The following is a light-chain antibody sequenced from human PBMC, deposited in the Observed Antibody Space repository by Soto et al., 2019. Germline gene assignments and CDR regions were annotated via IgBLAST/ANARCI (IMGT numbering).Light chain of an antibody. CDR1: QSVSSSY. CDR2: GAS. J-gene: IGKJ1*01. CDR3: QQFART. Sequence: DIELTQSPGTLSFSPWASATLSCTASQSVSSSYLAWYQQKPGQAPRLLIYGASSRATGIPDRFSGSGSGTDFTLTISRLEQEDFAVYYCQQFARTFGQGTKVDIK. V-gene: IGKV3-20*01.